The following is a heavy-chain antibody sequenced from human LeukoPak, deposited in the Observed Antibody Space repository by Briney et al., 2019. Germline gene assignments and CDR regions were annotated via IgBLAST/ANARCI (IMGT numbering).Heavy chain of an antibody. D-gene: IGHD3-3*01. CDR1: GGSIRSSYW. Sequence: SETLSLTCAVSGGSIRSSYWWSWVRQPPGKGLEWIGEVYDSGSTHYNPSLKSRVTILVDTSKNQFSLKLSSVTDADTAVYYCARVRRSLNWFDSWGQGTLVTVSS. CDR2: VYDSGST. CDR3: ARVRRSLNWFDS. V-gene: IGHV4-4*02. J-gene: IGHJ5*01.